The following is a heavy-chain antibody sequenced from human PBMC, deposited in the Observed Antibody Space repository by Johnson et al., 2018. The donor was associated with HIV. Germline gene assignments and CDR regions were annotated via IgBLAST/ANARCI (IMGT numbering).Heavy chain of an antibody. Sequence: EVQLVESGGGVVRPGGSLRLSCAASGFTFDDYAMHWVRQAPGTGLERVSGISWNRGSIGYADSVKGRFAISRDNANNSLYLQMNSLGAEDTALYYCARRRRYGDYFADAFDFWGQGTMVTVSS. CDR3: ARRRRYGDYFADAFDF. CDR2: ISWNRGSI. J-gene: IGHJ3*01. V-gene: IGHV3-20*04. D-gene: IGHD4-17*01. CDR1: GFTFDDYA.